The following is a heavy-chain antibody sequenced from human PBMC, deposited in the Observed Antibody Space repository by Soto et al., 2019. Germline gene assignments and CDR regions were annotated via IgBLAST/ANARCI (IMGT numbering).Heavy chain of an antibody. CDR3: AGGAYCGGDCEFDY. CDR2: IIPIFGTA. CDR1: GGTFSSYA. J-gene: IGHJ4*02. Sequence: SVKVSCKASGGTFSSYAISWVRQAPGQGLEWMGGIIPIFGTANYAQKFQGRVTITADESTSTAYMELSSLRSEDTAVYYCAGGAYCGGDCEFDYWGQGTLVTVSS. D-gene: IGHD2-21*02. V-gene: IGHV1-69*13.